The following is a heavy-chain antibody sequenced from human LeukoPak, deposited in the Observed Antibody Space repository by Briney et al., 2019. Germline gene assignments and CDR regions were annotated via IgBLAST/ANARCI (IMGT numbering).Heavy chain of an antibody. J-gene: IGHJ4*02. Sequence: SETLSLTCTVSGGSISSSSYYWGWIRQPPGKGLEWIGEIYRSGSTNYNPSLKSRVTISLDKSKNQFSLKLYSVTAADTAVYYCARYRGASGYHFDYWGQGTLVTVSS. D-gene: IGHD5-12*01. CDR2: IYRSGST. CDR1: GGSISSSSYY. V-gene: IGHV4-39*07. CDR3: ARYRGASGYHFDY.